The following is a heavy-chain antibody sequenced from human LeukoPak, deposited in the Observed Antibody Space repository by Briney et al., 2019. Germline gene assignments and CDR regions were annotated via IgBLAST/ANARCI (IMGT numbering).Heavy chain of an antibody. D-gene: IGHD7-27*01. CDR1: GYTFTGYY. V-gene: IGHV1-2*02. CDR3: ATVPAITGEPEYWYFDL. J-gene: IGHJ2*01. CDR2: INPNSGGT. Sequence: ASVKVSCKASGYTFTGYYMHWVRQAPGQGLEWMGWINPNSGGTNYAQKFQGRVTMTRDTSISTAYMELSRLRSDDTAVYYCATVPAITGEPEYWYFDLWGRGTLVTVSS.